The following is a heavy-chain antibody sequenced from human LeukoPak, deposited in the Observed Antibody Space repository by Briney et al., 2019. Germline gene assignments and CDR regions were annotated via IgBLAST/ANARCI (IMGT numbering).Heavy chain of an antibody. D-gene: IGHD6-19*01. Sequence: ASVKVSCKASGYTFTSYYIHWVRQAPGQGLEWMGWINPNSGGTKYAEKVQGRVTMTRDTSSSTAYMELSWLRFDDSAVYYCARDFLVAGTSTYWGQGTLVTVSS. CDR1: GYTFTSYY. CDR2: INPNSGGT. J-gene: IGHJ4*02. CDR3: ARDFLVAGTSTY. V-gene: IGHV1-2*02.